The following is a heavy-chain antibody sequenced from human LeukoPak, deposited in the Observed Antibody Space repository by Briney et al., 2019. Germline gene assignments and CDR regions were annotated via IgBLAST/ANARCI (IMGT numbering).Heavy chain of an antibody. Sequence: PGGSLRLSCAASGFTFSSYWMHWVRQAPGKGLVRVSRINSDGSSTSYADSVKGRFTISRDNAKNTLYLQMNSLRAEDTAVYYCARAGHYYDSSGPEDYWGQGTLVTVSS. CDR1: GFTFSSYW. V-gene: IGHV3-74*01. D-gene: IGHD3-22*01. CDR3: ARAGHYYDSSGPEDY. CDR2: INSDGSST. J-gene: IGHJ4*02.